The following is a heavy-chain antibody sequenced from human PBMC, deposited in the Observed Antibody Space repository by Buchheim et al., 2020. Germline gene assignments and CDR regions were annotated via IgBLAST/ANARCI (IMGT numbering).Heavy chain of an antibody. CDR1: GFTFSSYS. CDR2: ISSSSSTI. V-gene: IGHV3-48*02. J-gene: IGHJ6*02. Sequence: EVQLVESGGGLVQPGGSLRLSCAASGFTFSSYSMNWVRQAPGKGLEWVSYISSSSSTIYYADSVKGRFTISRDNAKNSLYLQMNSLRDEDTAVYYCARELHSSGYYRPYYYYGMDVWGQGTT. D-gene: IGHD3-22*01. CDR3: ARELHSSGYYRPYYYYGMDV.